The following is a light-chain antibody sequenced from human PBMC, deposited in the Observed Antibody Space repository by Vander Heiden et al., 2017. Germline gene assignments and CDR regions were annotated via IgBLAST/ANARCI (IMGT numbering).Light chain of an antibody. CDR2: EVS. V-gene: IGLV2-18*02. CDR3: SSYTSSSVV. CDR1: SSDVGSYNR. Sequence: QYALTQPPSVSGSPGRSVTSSCTGTSSDVGSYNRVPWYQQPPGTAPKLMIYEVSNRPSGVPDCFAGSKSGNTAALTISGLQAEDEADYYCSSYTSSSVVVGGGTKLTVL. J-gene: IGLJ2*01.